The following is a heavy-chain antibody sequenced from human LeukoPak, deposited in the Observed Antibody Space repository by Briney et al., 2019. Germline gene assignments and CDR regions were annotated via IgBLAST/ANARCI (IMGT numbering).Heavy chain of an antibody. CDR2: IRSKSNDYAT. CDR1: GFTFSGSA. D-gene: IGHD6-13*01. V-gene: IGHV3-73*01. Sequence: GGSLKLSCAASGFTFSGSAMHWVRQASGKGLEWVGRIRSKSNDYATAYSESVKGRFTISRDDSKSMAYLQLNSLKTEDTAVYYCTGPLYSSNCFDPWGQGTLVTVSS. J-gene: IGHJ5*02. CDR3: TGPLYSSNCFDP.